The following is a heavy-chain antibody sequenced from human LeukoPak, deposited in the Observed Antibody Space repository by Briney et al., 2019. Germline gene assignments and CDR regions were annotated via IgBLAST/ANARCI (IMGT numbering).Heavy chain of an antibody. J-gene: IGHJ4*02. V-gene: IGHV4-59*01. Sequence: PSETRSLTCTVSGGSISGYYWSWIRQPPGKGLEWIGYIFYSGSTSYNPSLESRVTISVDTSKNQFSLKLSSVTAADTAVYYCARYHQYSSAWYLDYWGQGALVTVSS. D-gene: IGHD6-19*01. CDR2: IFYSGST. CDR3: ARYHQYSSAWYLDY. CDR1: GGSISGYY.